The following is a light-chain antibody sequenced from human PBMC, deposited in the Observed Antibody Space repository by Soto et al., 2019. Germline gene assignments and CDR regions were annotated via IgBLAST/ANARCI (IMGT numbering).Light chain of an antibody. J-gene: IGLJ2*01. V-gene: IGLV4-69*01. Sequence: QLVLTQSPSASASLGASVKLTCTLSRGHSSYAIAWHQQQPEKGPRYLMKLNSDGSHSRGDAIPDRFSGSSSGAERYLTSSSLQSEDEADYYCQTWGTGPVVFGGGTKVTVL. CDR1: RGHSSYA. CDR2: LNSDGSH. CDR3: QTWGTGPVV.